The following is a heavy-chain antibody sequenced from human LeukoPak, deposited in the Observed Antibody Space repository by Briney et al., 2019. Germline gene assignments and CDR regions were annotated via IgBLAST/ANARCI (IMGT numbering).Heavy chain of an antibody. J-gene: IGHJ5*02. CDR1: GYTFDDEY. Sequence: ASVKVSCKASGYTFDDEYIHWVRQAPGLGLGWMGWINPKNGDTNYAQRFQGRVTMTRDTSISTAYMELRRLRSDDSAVYYCARRVQKLVATSWFDPWGQGTLVTVSS. V-gene: IGHV1-2*02. CDR2: INPKNGDT. D-gene: IGHD5-12*01. CDR3: ARRVQKLVATSWFDP.